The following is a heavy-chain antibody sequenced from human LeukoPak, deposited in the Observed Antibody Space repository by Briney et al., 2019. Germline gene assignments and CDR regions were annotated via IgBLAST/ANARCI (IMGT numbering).Heavy chain of an antibody. CDR2: IYYSGST. J-gene: IGHJ5*02. CDR1: GGSISSGGYY. CDR3: ARVRGYSYGPGYNWFDP. V-gene: IGHV4-31*03. D-gene: IGHD5-18*01. Sequence: SETLSLTCTVSGGSISSGGYYWSWIRQHPGKGLEWIGYIYYSGSTYYNPSLKSRVTISVDTSKNQSSLKLSSVTAADTAVYYCARVRGYSYGPGYNWFDPWGQGTLVTVSS.